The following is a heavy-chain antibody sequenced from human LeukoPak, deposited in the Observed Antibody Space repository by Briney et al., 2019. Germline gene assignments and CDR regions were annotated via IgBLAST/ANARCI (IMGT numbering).Heavy chain of an antibody. CDR2: IKPDGSEK. D-gene: IGHD3-16*01. CDR1: GFTFSSHW. J-gene: IGHJ4*02. V-gene: IGHV3-7*01. CDR3: ARAPAFGTVDY. Sequence: PGRSLRLSCAASGFTFSSHWMSWVRQAPGKGLEWVANIKPDGSEKYPVDSVKGRFTVTRDNAKNSLYLQMNRLRDEDSAVYYCARAPAFGTVDYWGQGTLVTVSS.